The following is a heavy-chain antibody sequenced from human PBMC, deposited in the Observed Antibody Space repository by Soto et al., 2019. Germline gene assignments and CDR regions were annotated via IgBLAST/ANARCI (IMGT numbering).Heavy chain of an antibody. CDR1: GYTFTGYY. V-gene: IGHV1-2*04. Sequence: ASVKVSCKASGYTFTGYYMHWVRQAPGQGLEWMGWINPNSGGTNYAQKFQGWVTMTRDTSISTAYMELSRLRSDDTAVYYCARGPYLAYCSSTSCYTTGNWFDPWGQGTLVTVSS. J-gene: IGHJ5*02. CDR3: ARGPYLAYCSSTSCYTTGNWFDP. D-gene: IGHD2-2*02. CDR2: INPNSGGT.